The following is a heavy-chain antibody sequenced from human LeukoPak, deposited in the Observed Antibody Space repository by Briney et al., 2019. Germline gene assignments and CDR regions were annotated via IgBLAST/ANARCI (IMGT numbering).Heavy chain of an antibody. CDR1: GFTFSSFW. Sequence: GGSLRLSCAASGFTFSSFWMSWVRQAPGKGLEWVANIKQDGSANFYVDSVKGRFTISRDNAKNSLYLQMNSLRAEDTAVYYCATSHDSSSCDWGQGTLVTVSS. J-gene: IGHJ4*02. CDR2: IKQDGSAN. D-gene: IGHD3-22*01. V-gene: IGHV3-7*01. CDR3: ATSHDSSSCD.